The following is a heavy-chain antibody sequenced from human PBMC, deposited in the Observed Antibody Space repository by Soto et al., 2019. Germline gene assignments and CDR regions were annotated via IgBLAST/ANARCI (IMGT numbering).Heavy chain of an antibody. CDR2: IYYSGST. CDR3: ARDPGYYGSGSYYSAGYFDY. CDR1: GGSISSYY. Sequence: SETLSLTCTVSGGSISSYYWSWIRQPPGKGLEWIGYIYYSGSTNYNPSLKSRVTISVDTSKNQFSLKLSSVTAADTAVYYCARDPGYYGSGSYYSAGYFDYWGQGTLVTVSS. J-gene: IGHJ4*02. V-gene: IGHV4-59*01. D-gene: IGHD3-10*01.